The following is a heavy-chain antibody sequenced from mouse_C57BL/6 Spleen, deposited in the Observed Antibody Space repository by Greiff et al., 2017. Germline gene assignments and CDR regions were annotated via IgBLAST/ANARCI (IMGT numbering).Heavy chain of an antibody. CDR1: GYTFTSYW. Sequence: VQLQHPGAELVKPGASVKLSCKASGYTFTSYWMHWVKQRPGQGLEWIGMIHPNSGSTNYNEKFKSKATLTVDKSSSTAYMQLSSLTSEDSAVXYCAREHYGYVLDYWGQDTTLTVSS. CDR2: IHPNSGST. CDR3: AREHYGYVLDY. D-gene: IGHD2-2*01. V-gene: IGHV1-64*01. J-gene: IGHJ2*01.